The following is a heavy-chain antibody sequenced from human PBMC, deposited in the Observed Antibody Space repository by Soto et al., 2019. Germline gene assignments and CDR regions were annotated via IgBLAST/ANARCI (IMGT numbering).Heavy chain of an antibody. CDR2: ISAYNGDR. CDR1: GYHFNIYG. CDR3: AREENCSDGICCSEYFQR. J-gene: IGHJ1*01. V-gene: IGHV1-18*01. Sequence: ASVTVYCKASGYHFNIYGINWVRQAPGHGLEWMGWISAYNGDRNYAQKVQGRVTMTTDTSKSTVYMDLRSLTSEDTAVYYCAREENCSDGICCSEYFQRWGQGTLVTVTS. D-gene: IGHD2-15*01.